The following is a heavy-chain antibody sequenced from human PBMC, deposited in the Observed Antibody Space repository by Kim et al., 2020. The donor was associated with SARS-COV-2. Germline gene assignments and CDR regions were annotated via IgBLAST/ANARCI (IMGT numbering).Heavy chain of an antibody. Sequence: SETLFLTCTVSGGSISSSSYYWGWIRQPPGKGLEWIGSIYYSGSTYYNPSLKSRVTISVDTSKNQFSLKLSSVTAADTAVYYCARHKGQQQLVLDWGQGTLVTVSS. CDR3: ARHKGQQQLVLD. J-gene: IGHJ4*02. CDR2: IYYSGST. CDR1: GGSISSSSYY. D-gene: IGHD6-13*01. V-gene: IGHV4-39*01.